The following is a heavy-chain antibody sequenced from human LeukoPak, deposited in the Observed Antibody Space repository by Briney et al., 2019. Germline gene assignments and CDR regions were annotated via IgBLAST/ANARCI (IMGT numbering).Heavy chain of an antibody. CDR1: GYTFTSYG. CDR2: ISAYNGNT. J-gene: IGHJ4*02. Sequence: ASVKVSCKASGYTFTSYGTSWVRQAPGQGLEWMGWISAYNGNTNYAQKLQGRVTMTTDTSTSTAYMELRSLRSDDTAVYYCARDRSGDFWSGYQYYFDYWGQGTLVTVSS. V-gene: IGHV1-18*01. CDR3: ARDRSGDFWSGYQYYFDY. D-gene: IGHD3-3*01.